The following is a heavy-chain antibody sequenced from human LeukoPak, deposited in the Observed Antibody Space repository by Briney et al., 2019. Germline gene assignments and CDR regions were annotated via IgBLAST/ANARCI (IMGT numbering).Heavy chain of an antibody. D-gene: IGHD1-26*01. J-gene: IGHJ4*02. V-gene: IGHV3-23*01. CDR2: ISGSGAST. CDR3: AKDVGKWESLHFFDY. CDR1: GFPFSSYW. Sequence: GGSLRLSCVASGFPFSSYWMTWVRQALGKGLEWISGISGSGASTYYADSVKGRFTISRDDSRNTLYLQMNSLRGDDTAVYYCAKDVGKWESLHFFDYWGQGTLVTVSS.